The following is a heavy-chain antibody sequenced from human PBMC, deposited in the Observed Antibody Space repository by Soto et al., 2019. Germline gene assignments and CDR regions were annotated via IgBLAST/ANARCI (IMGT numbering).Heavy chain of an antibody. J-gene: IGHJ6*02. CDR3: ARSPATSRTGPYYYYGMDV. CDR1: GFTFSSYE. CDR2: ISSSGSTI. Sequence: PGGSLRLSCAASGFTFSSYEMNWVRQAPGKGLEWVSYISSSGSTIYYADSVKGRFTISRDNAKNSLYLQMNSLRAEDTAVYYCARSPATSRTGPYYYYGMDVWGQGTTVTVSS. V-gene: IGHV3-48*03. D-gene: IGHD5-12*01.